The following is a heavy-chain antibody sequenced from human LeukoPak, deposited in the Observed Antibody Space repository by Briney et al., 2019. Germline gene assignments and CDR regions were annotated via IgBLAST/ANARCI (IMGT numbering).Heavy chain of an antibody. CDR3: ASFRKGNFDY. Sequence: PSETLSLTCTVSGGSISSYYWSWIRQPPGKGLEWIGYIYYSVSTNYNPSLKSRVTISVDTSKNQFSLKLSSVTAADTAVYYCASFRKGNFDYWGQGTLVTVSS. J-gene: IGHJ4*02. V-gene: IGHV4-59*01. CDR2: IYYSVST. CDR1: GGSISSYY.